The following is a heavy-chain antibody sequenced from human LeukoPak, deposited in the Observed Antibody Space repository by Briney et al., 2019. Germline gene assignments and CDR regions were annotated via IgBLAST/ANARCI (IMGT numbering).Heavy chain of an antibody. Sequence: GGSLRLSCAASGFTFSSYAMSWVRQAPGKGLEWVSAISGSGGSTYYADSVEGRFTISRDNSKNTLYLQMNSLRAEDTAVYYCAKVRGPYCGGDCRDYWGQGTLVTVSS. J-gene: IGHJ4*02. CDR3: AKVRGPYCGGDCRDY. CDR2: ISGSGGST. V-gene: IGHV3-23*01. CDR1: GFTFSSYA. D-gene: IGHD2-21*02.